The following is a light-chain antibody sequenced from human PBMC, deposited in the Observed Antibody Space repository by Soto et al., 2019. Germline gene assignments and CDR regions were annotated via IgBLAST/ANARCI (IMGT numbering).Light chain of an antibody. Sequence: EIAMTQSPATLSVSPGERATLSCRASQSVSSNLAWYQQKPGQAPRLLIYGASTRATGIPARFSGSGSGTEFTLTISSLQSEDFAVYYCQQYNNPYTFGQGTKLEIK. CDR2: GAS. J-gene: IGKJ2*01. V-gene: IGKV3-15*01. CDR3: QQYNNPYT. CDR1: QSVSSN.